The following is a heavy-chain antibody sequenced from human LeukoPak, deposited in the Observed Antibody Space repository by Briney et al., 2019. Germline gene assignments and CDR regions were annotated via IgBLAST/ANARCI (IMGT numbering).Heavy chain of an antibody. CDR3: ARGDILTGYYIRDV. D-gene: IGHD3-9*01. CDR1: GYTFTSYY. CDR2: INPNSGGT. V-gene: IGHV1-2*02. J-gene: IGHJ6*04. Sequence: ASVKVSCKASGYTFTSYYMHWVRQAPGQGLEWMGWINPNSGGTNYAQKFQGRVTMTRDTSISTAYMELSRLRSDDTAVYYCARGDILTGYYIRDVWGKGTTVTVSS.